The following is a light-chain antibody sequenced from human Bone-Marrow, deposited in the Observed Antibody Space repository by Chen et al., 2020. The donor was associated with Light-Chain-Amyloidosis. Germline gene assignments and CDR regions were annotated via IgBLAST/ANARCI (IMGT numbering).Light chain of an antibody. V-gene: IGLV2-14*01. CDR1: SSDVGGYNY. CDR3: TSYTSSNTIL. Sequence: QSALPQPASVSGSPGQSITISCTGTSSDVGGYNYVSWYQHSPGKAPKLIIYEVSKRPSVVSNRFSGSKSGNTASLTISGLQAEDETDYYCTSYTSSNTILFGGGTKLTVL. J-gene: IGLJ2*01. CDR2: EVS.